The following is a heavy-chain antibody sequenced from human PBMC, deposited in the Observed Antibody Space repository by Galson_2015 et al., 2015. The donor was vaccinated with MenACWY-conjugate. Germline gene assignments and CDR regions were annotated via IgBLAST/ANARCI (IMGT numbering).Heavy chain of an antibody. Sequence: SVKVSCKASGYTFTSYAMHWVRQAPGQRLEWMGWINTGNGNTKYSQKFQGRVTITRDTSASTAYMELSSLRSEDTAVYYCARDRSTTGFDAFDIWGQGTMVTVSS. V-gene: IGHV1-3*04. J-gene: IGHJ3*02. CDR2: INTGNGNT. D-gene: IGHD4-17*01. CDR1: GYTFTSYA. CDR3: ARDRSTTGFDAFDI.